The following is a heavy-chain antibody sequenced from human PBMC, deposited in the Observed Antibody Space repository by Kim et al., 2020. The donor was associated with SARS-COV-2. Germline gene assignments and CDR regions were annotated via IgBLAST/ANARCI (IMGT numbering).Heavy chain of an antibody. CDR2: ISDNGRTT. J-gene: IGHJ4*02. CDR1: GLTYSRYD. CDR3: AKVSWWEGVRGDGDY. D-gene: IGHD3-10*01. Sequence: GGSLRLSCAASGLTYSRYDMSWVRQAAEKGLDWVSAISDNGRTTWYADSVKGRFTISRDNSRNTLYLQLNSLRAEDTAVYYCAKVSWWEGVRGDGDYWGQGTLVSVSS. V-gene: IGHV3-23*01.